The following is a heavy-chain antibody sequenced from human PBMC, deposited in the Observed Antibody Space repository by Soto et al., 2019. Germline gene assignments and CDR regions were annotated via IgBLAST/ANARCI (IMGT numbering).Heavy chain of an antibody. CDR3: AKERSLVVTAMDV. CDR2: ISGSGGST. Sequence: EVQLLESGGGLVQPGGSLRLSCAVSGFTFSTYEMSWVRQAPGKGLEWVSVISGSGGSTYYSDSVKGRFTISSGNSQNPVYLQMNSLRNEDTAVYYCAKERSLVVTAMDVWGQGTTVTVSS. V-gene: IGHV3-23*01. CDR1: GFTFSTYE. D-gene: IGHD2-21*02. J-gene: IGHJ6*02.